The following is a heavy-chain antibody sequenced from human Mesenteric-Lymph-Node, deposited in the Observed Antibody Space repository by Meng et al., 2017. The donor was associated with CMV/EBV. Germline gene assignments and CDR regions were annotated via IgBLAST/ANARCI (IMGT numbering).Heavy chain of an antibody. CDR3: TRGHGARSLEGYY. CDR2: IRSKAYGGTT. Sequence: GESLKISCTASGFTFGDYAMSWVRQAPGKGLEWVGFIRSKAYGGTTEYAASVKGRFTISRDDSKSIAYLQMNSLKTGDTAVYYCTRGHGARSLEGYYWGQGTLVTVSS. J-gene: IGHJ4*02. D-gene: IGHD4/OR15-4a*01. CDR1: GFTFGDYA. V-gene: IGHV3-49*04.